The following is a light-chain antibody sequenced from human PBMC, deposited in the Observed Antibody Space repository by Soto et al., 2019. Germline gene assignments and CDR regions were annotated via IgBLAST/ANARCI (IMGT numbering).Light chain of an antibody. CDR1: SSDVGGYNC. CDR2: EVT. CDR3: SSYAASNNFYFV. J-gene: IGLJ3*02. Sequence: QSVLTQPPSASGSPGQSVTISCTGTSSDVGGYNCVSWYQQYPGRAPKLMIYEVTKRPSGVPDRFSGSKSGNTASLTVSGLQAEDEADYYCSSYAASNNFYFVFGGGTKVTVL. V-gene: IGLV2-8*01.